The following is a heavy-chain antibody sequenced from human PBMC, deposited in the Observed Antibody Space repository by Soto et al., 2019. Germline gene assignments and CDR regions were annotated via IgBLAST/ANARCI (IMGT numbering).Heavy chain of an antibody. J-gene: IGHJ4*02. D-gene: IGHD1-26*01. Sequence: SETLSLTCTVTGDSISSRSYYWGWIRQPPGKGLEWIGSIYRSGTTSYNPSLKSRVTISVDPSKNQFSLMLTAVTAADTAVYYCARTHSGSYYSVFNYWGRGSLVTVSS. CDR3: ARTHSGSYYSVFNY. CDR2: IYRSGTT. V-gene: IGHV4-39*07. CDR1: GDSISSRSYY.